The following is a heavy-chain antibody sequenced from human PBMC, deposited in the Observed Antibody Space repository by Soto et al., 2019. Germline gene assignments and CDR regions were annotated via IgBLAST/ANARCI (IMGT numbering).Heavy chain of an antibody. J-gene: IGHJ4*02. D-gene: IGHD3-22*01. V-gene: IGHV4-30-4*01. CDR2: IYYSGST. CDR1: GGYIRSGDYY. Sequence: PSETQSHTYTVAGGYIRSGDYYWSRISQPPGKGLEWIGYIYYSGSTYYNPSLKSRVTISVDTSKNQFSLKLSSVTAADTAVYYCARGNSSGYLYYFDYWGQGSLVTVSS. CDR3: ARGNSSGYLYYFDY.